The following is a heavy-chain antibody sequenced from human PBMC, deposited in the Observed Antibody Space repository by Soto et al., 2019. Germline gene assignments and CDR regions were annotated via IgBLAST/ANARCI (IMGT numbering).Heavy chain of an antibody. CDR1: GYSFTSYW. V-gene: IGHV5-51*01. CDR2: IYPGDSDT. J-gene: IGHJ6*03. D-gene: IGHD6-6*01. CDR3: ARSYSSSAPYYYYYMDG. Sequence: PGESLKISCKGSGYSFTSYWIGWVRQMPGKGLEWMGIIYPGDSDTRYSPSFQGQVTISADKSISTAYLQWSSLKASDTAMYYCARSYSSSAPYYYYYMDGWGKGTTVTLSS.